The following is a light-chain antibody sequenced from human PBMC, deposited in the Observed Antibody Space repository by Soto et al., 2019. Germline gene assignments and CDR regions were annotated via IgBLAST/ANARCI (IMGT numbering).Light chain of an antibody. Sequence: QSALTQSRSVSGSLGQSVTISCTGTSSDVGTYNYVSWYQQHPGKAPKVMIYDVSERPSGVPDRFSGSKSGNTASLTISGLQAEDEADYYCCSYAGSPRYVLGTGTKLTVL. J-gene: IGLJ1*01. CDR3: CSYAGSPRYV. CDR2: DVS. V-gene: IGLV2-11*01. CDR1: SSDVGTYNY.